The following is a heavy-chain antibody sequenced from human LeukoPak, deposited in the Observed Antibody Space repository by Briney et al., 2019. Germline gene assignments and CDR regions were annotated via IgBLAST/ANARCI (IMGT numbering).Heavy chain of an antibody. V-gene: IGHV4-38-2*02. CDR2: INHSGST. J-gene: IGHJ3*02. CDR3: ARVDATMIRAFDI. CDR1: GFSISGGYY. Sequence: PSETLSLTCTVSGFSISGGYYWDWIRQPPGKGLEWIGSINHSGSTYYNPSLKSRFTMSADTSKNQFSLILSSVTAADTAVYYCARVDATMIRAFDIWGQGTMVTVSS. D-gene: IGHD3-10*01.